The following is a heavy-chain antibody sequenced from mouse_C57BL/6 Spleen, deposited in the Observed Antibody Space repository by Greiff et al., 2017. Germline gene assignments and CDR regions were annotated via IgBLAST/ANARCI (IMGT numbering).Heavy chain of an antibody. Sequence: QVQLQQPGAELVKPGASVKLSCKASGYTFTSYWMHWVKQRPGRGLEWIGSIYPSSGGTKYNEKFKSKATLTVDKPSSPAYMQLSSLTSEDSAVEYCARRDDGYYDNAMDYWGQGTSGTVAS. V-gene: IGHV1-72*01. CDR3: ARRDDGYYDNAMDY. J-gene: IGHJ4*01. D-gene: IGHD2-3*01. CDR1: GYTFTSYW. CDR2: IYPSSGGT.